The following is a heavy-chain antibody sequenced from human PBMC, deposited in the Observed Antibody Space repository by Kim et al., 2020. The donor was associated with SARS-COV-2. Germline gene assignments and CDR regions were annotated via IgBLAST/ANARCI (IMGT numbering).Heavy chain of an antibody. CDR2: INSDGSST. CDR3: VSEPRN. Sequence: GGSLRLSCAASGFSFSDYYMTWIRQAPGKGLEWVAYINSDGSSTDYADSVNGRFTISRDSAKRSVSLQMNSLTPEDTAVYYCVSEPRNWGQGTLVTVSS. CDR1: GFSFSDYY. J-gene: IGHJ4*02. V-gene: IGHV3-11*01.